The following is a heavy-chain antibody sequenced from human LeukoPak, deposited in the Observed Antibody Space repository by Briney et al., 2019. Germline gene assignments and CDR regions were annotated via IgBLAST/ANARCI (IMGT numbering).Heavy chain of an antibody. J-gene: IGHJ4*02. CDR2: ISGSGGST. CDR1: GFTFSSYA. D-gene: IGHD3-3*01. CDR3: AKVKSDDFWSGYLFDY. V-gene: IGHV3-23*01. Sequence: PGGSLRLSCAASGFTFSSYAMSWVRQAPGKGLEWVSAISGSGGSTYYADSVKGRFTISRDNSKNTLYLQMNSLRAEDTAVYYCAKVKSDDFWSGYLFDYWGQGTLVTVSS.